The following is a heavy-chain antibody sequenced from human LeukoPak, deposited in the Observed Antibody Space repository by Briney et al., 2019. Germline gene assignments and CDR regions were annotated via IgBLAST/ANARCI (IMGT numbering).Heavy chain of an antibody. V-gene: IGHV3-48*01. D-gene: IGHD3-9*01. J-gene: IGHJ6*03. CDR3: ARDRGQTGYYWSYYYYMDV. CDR1: GFTFSDYS. CDR2: ISCGSSTM. Sequence: GGSLRLSCAASGFTFSDYSMNWVRQAPGKGLEWVSYISCGSSTMYYADSVKGRFTTSRDNAKNSLYLQMNSLRAEDTAVYYCARDRGQTGYYWSYYYYMDVWGIGTTVTVSS.